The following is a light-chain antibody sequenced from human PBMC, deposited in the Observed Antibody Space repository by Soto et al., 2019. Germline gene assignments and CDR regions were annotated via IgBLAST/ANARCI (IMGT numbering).Light chain of an antibody. J-gene: IGLJ2*01. CDR1: SSDVGGYNY. CDR2: DVS. V-gene: IGLV2-8*01. Sequence: QSALTQPPSASGSPGQSVTISCTGTSSDVGGYNYVSWYQQHPGKAPKLMIYDVSKRPSGVPDCFSGSKSGNTASLTVSGLQDEDEADYSCCSYAGSNNLFGGGTQLTVL. CDR3: CSYAGSNNL.